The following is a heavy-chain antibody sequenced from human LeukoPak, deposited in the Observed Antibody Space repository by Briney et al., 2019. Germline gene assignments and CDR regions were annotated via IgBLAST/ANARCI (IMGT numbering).Heavy chain of an antibody. V-gene: IGHV3-21*01. J-gene: IGHJ4*02. Sequence: GGSLRLSCAASGFTFSSYSMNWVRQAPGKGLEWVSSISSSSSYIYYADSVKDRFTISRDNAKNSLYLQMNSLRAEDTAVYYCARVSSGWPLDYWGQGTLVTVSS. CDR3: ARVSSGWPLDY. D-gene: IGHD6-19*01. CDR1: GFTFSSYS. CDR2: ISSSSSYI.